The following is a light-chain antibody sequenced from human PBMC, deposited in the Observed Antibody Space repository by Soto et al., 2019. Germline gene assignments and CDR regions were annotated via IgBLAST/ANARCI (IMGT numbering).Light chain of an antibody. Sequence: QSALTQPASVSGSPVQSITISCTGTSSDVGGYNYVSWYQQYPGKAPKLMIYEVSNRPSGVSNRFSGSKSGNTASLTISGLQAEDEAYYYGCLYAVTFYVFGTGTKLTVL. CDR1: SSDVGGYNY. CDR2: EVS. CDR3: CLYAVTFYV. J-gene: IGLJ1*01. V-gene: IGLV2-14*01.